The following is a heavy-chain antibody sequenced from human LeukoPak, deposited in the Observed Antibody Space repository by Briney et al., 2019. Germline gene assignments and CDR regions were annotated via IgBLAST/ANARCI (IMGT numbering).Heavy chain of an antibody. CDR1: TNTFTGYY. V-gene: IGHV1-2*02. J-gene: IGHJ4*02. CDR2: INPNSGGT. Sequence: GASVKVSCKASTNTFTGYYIHWVRQAPGQGLEWMGWINPNSGGTNYAQKFQGRVTMTRDTSISTAYMELSRLRSDDTAMYYCLAHELDYWGQGTLVTVSS. CDR3: LAHELDY. D-gene: IGHD2-15*01.